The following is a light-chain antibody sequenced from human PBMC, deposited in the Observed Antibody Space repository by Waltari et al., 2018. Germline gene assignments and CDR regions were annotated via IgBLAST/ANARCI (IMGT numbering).Light chain of an antibody. V-gene: IGLV3-19*01. Sequence: TQDPAVSVAVGQTVRITCQGDSLRSYDASWYRQRPGQAPILVMFDKNNRPSGAPDRFSGSSSDNTASLTITGAQAEDEAYYYCHSRDASGVGGTFGGGTKLTVL. CDR1: SLRSYD. J-gene: IGLJ2*01. CDR3: HSRDASGVGGT. CDR2: DKN.